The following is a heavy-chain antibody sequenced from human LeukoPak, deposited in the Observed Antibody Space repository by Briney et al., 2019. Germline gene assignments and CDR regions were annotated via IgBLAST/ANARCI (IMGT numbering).Heavy chain of an antibody. D-gene: IGHD3-22*01. CDR1: GGTFSSYA. CDR2: IIPILGIA. V-gene: IGHV1-69*04. Sequence: SVKVSCKASGGTFSSYAISWVRQAPGQGLEWMGRIIPILGIANYAQKFQGRVTITADKSTSTAYMELSSLRSEDTAVYYCAGIDYYDSSGPYYSDYWGQGTLVTVSS. J-gene: IGHJ4*02. CDR3: AGIDYYDSSGPYYSDY.